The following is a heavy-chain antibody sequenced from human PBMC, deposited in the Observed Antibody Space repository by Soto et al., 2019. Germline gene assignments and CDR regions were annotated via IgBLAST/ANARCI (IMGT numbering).Heavy chain of an antibody. D-gene: IGHD6-19*01. CDR3: AKADGEQWLLPHLDK. Sequence: EVQLLESGGGVVQPGGSLRLSGVASGFNFKKFAMSWVRQAPGEGLEWVSGISCCGGSTSYADSVKGRFSIARDDSTNTLSLQMNNLIVEETAQYYCAKADGEQWLLPHLDKWGQGTLVTVS. V-gene: IGHV3-23*01. CDR1: GFNFKKFA. J-gene: IGHJ4*02. CDR2: ISCCGGST.